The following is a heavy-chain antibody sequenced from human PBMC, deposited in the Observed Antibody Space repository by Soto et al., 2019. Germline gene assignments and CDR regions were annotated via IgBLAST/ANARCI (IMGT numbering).Heavy chain of an antibody. V-gene: IGHV4-59*08. Sequence: PSETLSLTCTVSGGSISSYYWSWIRQPPWKGLEWIGYIYYSGSTNYNPSLKSRVTISVDTSKNQFSLKLSSVTAADTAVYYCARQITFWVTTPYYYMDVWGQGPTVTVSS. CDR3: ARQITFWVTTPYYYMDV. J-gene: IGHJ6*03. CDR2: IYYSGST. D-gene: IGHD4-17*01. CDR1: GGSISSYY.